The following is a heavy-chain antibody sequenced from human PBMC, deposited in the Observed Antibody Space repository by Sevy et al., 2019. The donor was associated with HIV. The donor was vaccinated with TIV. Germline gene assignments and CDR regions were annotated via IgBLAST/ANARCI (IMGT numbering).Heavy chain of an antibody. CDR3: ARDEVMITFGGVTGNPHAFDI. CDR1: GFTFSSYW. V-gene: IGHV3-7*03. Sequence: GGSLRLSCAASGFTFSSYWMSWVRQAPGKGLEWVANIKQDGSEKYYVDSVKGRFTISRDNAKNSLYLQMNSLRAEDTAVYYCARDEVMITFGGVTGNPHAFDIWGQGTMVTVSS. CDR2: IKQDGSEK. J-gene: IGHJ3*02. D-gene: IGHD3-16*01.